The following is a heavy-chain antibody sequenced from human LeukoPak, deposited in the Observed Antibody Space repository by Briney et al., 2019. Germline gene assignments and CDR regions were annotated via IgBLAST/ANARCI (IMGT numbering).Heavy chain of an antibody. CDR2: IYTTGST. Sequence: PSETLSLTCPVSGGSISSGSYYWSWIRQPAGKGLEWIGRIYTTGSTDYNPSLKSRVTISVDTSKNQFSLKLSSVTAADTAVYYCASGGSYGEVFDYWGQGTLVTVSS. D-gene: IGHD1-26*01. V-gene: IGHV4-61*02. CDR1: GGSISSGSYY. CDR3: ASGGSYGEVFDY. J-gene: IGHJ4*02.